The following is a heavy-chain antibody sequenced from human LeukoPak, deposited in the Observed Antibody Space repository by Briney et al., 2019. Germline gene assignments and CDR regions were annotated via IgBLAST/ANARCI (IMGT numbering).Heavy chain of an antibody. Sequence: GGSLRLSCAASGFTFSSYGMHWVRQAPGKGLEWVAVISYDGSNKYYADSVKGRFTISRDNSKNTLYLQMNSLRAEDTAVYYCAKEEYDILTGYPTFDYWGREPWSPSPQ. J-gene: IGHJ4*02. V-gene: IGHV3-30*18. CDR2: ISYDGSNK. D-gene: IGHD3-9*01. CDR1: GFTFSSYG. CDR3: AKEEYDILTGYPTFDY.